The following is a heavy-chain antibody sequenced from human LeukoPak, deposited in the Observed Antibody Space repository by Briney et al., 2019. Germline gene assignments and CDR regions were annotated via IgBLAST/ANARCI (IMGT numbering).Heavy chain of an antibody. J-gene: IGHJ4*02. CDR3: ARLSLEMATISPFDY. V-gene: IGHV4-39*01. CDR1: GGSISSSSYF. Sequence: SETLSLTCTVSGGSISSSSYFWDWIRQPPGKGLEWIGSIYYSGSTYYNPSLKSRVTISVDTSKNQFSLKLSSVTAADTAVYYCARLSLEMATISPFDYWGQGTLVTVSS. D-gene: IGHD5-24*01. CDR2: IYYSGST.